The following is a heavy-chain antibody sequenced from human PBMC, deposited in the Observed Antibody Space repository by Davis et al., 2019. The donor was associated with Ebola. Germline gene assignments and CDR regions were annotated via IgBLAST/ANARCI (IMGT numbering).Heavy chain of an antibody. V-gene: IGHV1-69*13. CDR2: IIPIFGTA. CDR1: GGTFNSDS. J-gene: IGHJ5*02. CDR3: ARDGGSYFPWFDP. Sequence: AASVKVSCKASGGTFNSDSITWVRQAPGQGLEWMGGIIPIFGTANYAQKFQGRVTITADESTSTAYMELSSPRSEDTAVYYCARDGGSYFPWFDPWGQGTLVTVSS. D-gene: IGHD1-26*01.